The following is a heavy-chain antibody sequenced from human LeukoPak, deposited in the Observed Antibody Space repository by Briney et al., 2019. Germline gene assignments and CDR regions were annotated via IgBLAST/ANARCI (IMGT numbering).Heavy chain of an antibody. CDR3: AGYSSGWPSGGGY. CDR2: IYYSGTT. Sequence: SETLSLTCTVSGGSISSLTYYWGRIRQPPGKGLEWIASIYYSGTTYYSPSPNSRVTISVNSSNNQFSLRLSSVTAADTAVYFCAGYSSGWPSGGGYWGQGTLVTVSS. CDR1: GGSISSLTYY. D-gene: IGHD6-19*01. J-gene: IGHJ4*02. V-gene: IGHV4-39*01.